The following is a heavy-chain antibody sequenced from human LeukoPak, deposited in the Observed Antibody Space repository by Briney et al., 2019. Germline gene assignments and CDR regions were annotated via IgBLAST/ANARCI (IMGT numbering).Heavy chain of an antibody. D-gene: IGHD7-27*01. J-gene: IGHJ4*02. Sequence: GGSLRLSCAASGFTLSSYWMHWVRQAPGKGLVWVSRINSDGSRTSYADSVKGRFTISRDNAKNSLYLQMNSLRAEDTAVYYCARDKRSGDRLDYWGQGTLVTVSS. V-gene: IGHV3-74*01. CDR1: GFTLSSYW. CDR3: ARDKRSGDRLDY. CDR2: INSDGSRT.